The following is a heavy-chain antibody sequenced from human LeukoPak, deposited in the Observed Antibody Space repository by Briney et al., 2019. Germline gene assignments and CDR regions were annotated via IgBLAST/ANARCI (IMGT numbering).Heavy chain of an antibody. Sequence: GRSLRLSCAASGFTFDDYAMHWVRQAPGKGLEWVSGISWNSGSIGYADSVKGRFTISRDNAKNSLYLQMNSLRAEDTALYYCAKDMSGSYYNYFDYWGQGTLVTVSS. D-gene: IGHD3-10*01. CDR2: ISWNSGSI. J-gene: IGHJ4*02. CDR1: GFTFDDYA. CDR3: AKDMSGSYYNYFDY. V-gene: IGHV3-9*01.